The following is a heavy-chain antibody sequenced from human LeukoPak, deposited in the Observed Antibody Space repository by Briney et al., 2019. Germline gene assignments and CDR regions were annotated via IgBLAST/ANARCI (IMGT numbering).Heavy chain of an antibody. V-gene: IGHV1-2*02. J-gene: IGHJ4*02. CDR2: INPNSDGT. Sequence: GASVKVSCKASGYTFTDYSIHWVRQVPGQGLEWMGWINPNSDGTNYAQKFQGRVTITRDTSISTAYMELSRLRSDDTAMYYCARDSRILGWLPTSLDYWGQGTLVTVSS. CDR3: ARDSRILGWLPTSLDY. CDR1: GYTFTDYS. D-gene: IGHD3-3*01.